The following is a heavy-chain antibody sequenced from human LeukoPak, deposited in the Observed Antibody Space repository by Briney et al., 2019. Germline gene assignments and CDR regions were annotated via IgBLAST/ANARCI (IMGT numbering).Heavy chain of an antibody. V-gene: IGHV3-7*01. CDR1: GFTFSSYW. D-gene: IGHD6-13*01. J-gene: IGHJ6*03. CDR3: AREASYSSSWNAVGYYYYMDV. Sequence: GGSLRLSCAASGFTFSSYWMSWVRQAPGKGLEWGANIKQDGGEKYYVDSVKGRFTISRDNAKNSLYLQMNSLRAEDTAVYYCAREASYSSSWNAVGYYYYMDVWGKGTTVTVSS. CDR2: IKQDGGEK.